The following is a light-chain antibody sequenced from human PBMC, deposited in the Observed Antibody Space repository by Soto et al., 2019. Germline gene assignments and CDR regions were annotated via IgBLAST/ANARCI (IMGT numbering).Light chain of an antibody. CDR3: QHRSIWPVS. V-gene: IGKV3D-20*02. CDR2: VAS. J-gene: IGKJ5*01. Sequence: EIVMTQSPVTLSVSPGERATLSCRASQSVDRNYLAWYQQKPGQAPRLLIYVASNRATGIPDRFSGSGSGTDFTLTISRLEPEDFAVYYCQHRSIWPVSFGQGTRLEI. CDR1: QSVDRNY.